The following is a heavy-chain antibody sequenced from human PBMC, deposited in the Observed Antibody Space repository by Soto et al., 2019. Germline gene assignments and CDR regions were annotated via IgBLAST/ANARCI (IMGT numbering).Heavy chain of an antibody. Sequence: PGGSLRLSCAASGFTFSNYAMHWVRQAPGKGLEWVAIISYGGSSKDYADSVKGRFTISRDDSKNTLYLEMASLRAEDTAVYYCSRDRANILGFDYCGQGTLVPVSS. CDR3: SRDRANILGFDY. V-gene: IGHV3-30-3*01. CDR2: ISYGGSSK. D-gene: IGHD2-8*02. CDR1: GFTFSNYA. J-gene: IGHJ4*02.